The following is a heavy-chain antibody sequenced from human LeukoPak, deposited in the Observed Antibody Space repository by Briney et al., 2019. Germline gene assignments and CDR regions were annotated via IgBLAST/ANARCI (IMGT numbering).Heavy chain of an antibody. Sequence: GGSLRLSCAASGYTLSTYEMNWVRQAPGKGLEWVAYIGRYGVTTYYADSVKGRFTISGDNAKNSLNLQMNSLRAEDTAVYYCATLSDRNFYYSYGLDVWGQGTTVTVS. CDR1: GYTLSTYE. CDR3: ATLSDRNFYYSYGLDV. D-gene: IGHD1-14*01. V-gene: IGHV3-48*03. CDR2: IGRYGVTT. J-gene: IGHJ6*02.